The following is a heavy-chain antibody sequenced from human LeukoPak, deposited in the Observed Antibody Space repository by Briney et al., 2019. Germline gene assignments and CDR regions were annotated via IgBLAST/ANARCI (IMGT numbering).Heavy chain of an antibody. D-gene: IGHD2-2*01. CDR1: GFTFSSYA. V-gene: IGHV3-23*01. CDR2: ISGSGGST. CDR3: AKIVRRLTAAQPGRRHCSSTSCRGPNDAFDI. Sequence: GGSLRLSCAASGFTFSSYAMSWVRQAPGKGLEWVSAISGSGGSTYYADSVKGRFTISRDNSKNTLYLQMNSLRAEDTAVYYCAKIVRRLTAAQPGRRHCSSTSCRGPNDAFDIWGQGTMVTVSS. J-gene: IGHJ3*02.